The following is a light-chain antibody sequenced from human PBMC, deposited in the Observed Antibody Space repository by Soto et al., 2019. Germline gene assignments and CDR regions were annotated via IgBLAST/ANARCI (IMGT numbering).Light chain of an antibody. CDR2: GAS. V-gene: IGKV3-20*01. CDR1: QSVRDN. J-gene: IGKJ2*01. Sequence: EIVLTQSPGTLSLSPGERVTLSCRASQSVRDNLAWYQQKPSQVPRLLIYGASSRATGIPDRFSGSGSGTDFTLTISRLEPEDFAVYYCQQYGSLYTFGQGTKLETK. CDR3: QQYGSLYT.